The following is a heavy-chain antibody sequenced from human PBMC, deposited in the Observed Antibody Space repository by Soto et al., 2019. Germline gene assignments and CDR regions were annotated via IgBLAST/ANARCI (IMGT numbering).Heavy chain of an antibody. V-gene: IGHV1-8*01. D-gene: IGHD6-13*01. CDR1: GYTFTSYD. CDR2: MNPNSGNT. CDR3: ERGASSWFLYYYGMDV. Sequence: SVKVSFKATGYTFTSYDIHWLRQATGQGLEWMGWMNPNSGNTGYAQKFQGRVTMTRNTSISTAYMELSRLRSEDTAVYYCERGASSWFLYYYGMDVWGQGTTVTVSS. J-gene: IGHJ6*02.